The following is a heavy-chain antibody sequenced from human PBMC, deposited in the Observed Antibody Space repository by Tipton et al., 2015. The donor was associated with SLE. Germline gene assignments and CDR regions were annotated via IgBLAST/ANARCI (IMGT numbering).Heavy chain of an antibody. CDR1: GGSFSGYY. V-gene: IGHV4-59*05. CDR3: ARRGSGYIYGDAFDI. CDR2: IYYSGST. Sequence: GLVKPSETLSLTCAVYGGSFSGYYWSWIRQPPGKGLEWIGSIYYSGSTSYNPSPKSRVTISVDTSKNRFSLKLSSVTAADTALYYCARRGSGYIYGDAFDIRGQGTMVTVSS. J-gene: IGHJ3*02. D-gene: IGHD3-22*01.